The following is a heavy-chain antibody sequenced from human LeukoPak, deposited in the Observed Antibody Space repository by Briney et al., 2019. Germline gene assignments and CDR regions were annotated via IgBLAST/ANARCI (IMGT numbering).Heavy chain of an antibody. D-gene: IGHD4-17*01. CDR1: GGSISSYF. J-gene: IGHJ6*02. Sequence: SETLSLTCTVSGGSISSYFWSWIRQPPGKGLECIGYIYYSGSANYNPSLKSRVTISVDTSKNQFSLKLSSVTAADTAVYYCARVTTMTPAYYYGMDVWGQGTTVTVSS. CDR2: IYYSGSA. V-gene: IGHV4-59*01. CDR3: ARVTTMTPAYYYGMDV.